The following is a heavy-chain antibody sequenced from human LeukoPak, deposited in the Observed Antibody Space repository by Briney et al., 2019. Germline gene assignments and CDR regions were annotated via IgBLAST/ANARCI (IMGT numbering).Heavy chain of an antibody. CDR3: ARQKGGPHFDY. CDR2: INPNSGGT. D-gene: IGHD2-15*01. V-gene: IGHV1-2*04. Sequence: TCTVSGGSISSYHWSWFRQAPGKGLEWMGWINPNSGGTNYAQKFQGWVTMTRDTSISTAYMELSRLRSDDTAVYYCARQKGGPHFDYWGQGTLVTVSS. CDR1: GGSISSYH. J-gene: IGHJ4*02.